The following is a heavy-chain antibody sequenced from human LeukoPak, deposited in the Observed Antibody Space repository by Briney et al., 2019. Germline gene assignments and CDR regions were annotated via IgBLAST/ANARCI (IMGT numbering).Heavy chain of an antibody. D-gene: IGHD5-18*01. V-gene: IGHV4-34*01. Sequence: SETLSLTCAVYGGSFSGYYWSWIRQPPGKGLEWIGEINHSGSTNYNPSLKSRVTISVDTSKNQFSLKLSSVTAADTAVYYCARGWGTAMLEIDYWGQGTLVTVSS. CDR2: INHSGST. J-gene: IGHJ4*02. CDR3: ARGWGTAMLEIDY. CDR1: GGSFSGYY.